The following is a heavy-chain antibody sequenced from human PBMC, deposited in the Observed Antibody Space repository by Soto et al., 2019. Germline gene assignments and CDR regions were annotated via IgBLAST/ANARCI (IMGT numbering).Heavy chain of an antibody. Sequence: GGSLRLSCAASGFTFSNAWMSWVRQAPGKGLEWVGRIKSKTDGGTTDYAAPVKGRFTISRDDSKNTLYLQMNSLKTEDTAVYYCTHTPPLTGRSLYYYYGMDVWGQGTTVTVSS. D-gene: IGHD7-27*01. CDR3: THTPPLTGRSLYYYYGMDV. V-gene: IGHV3-15*01. CDR1: GFTFSNAW. CDR2: IKSKTDGGTT. J-gene: IGHJ6*02.